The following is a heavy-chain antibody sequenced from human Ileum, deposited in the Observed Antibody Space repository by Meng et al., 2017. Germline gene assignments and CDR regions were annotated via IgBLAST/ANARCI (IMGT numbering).Heavy chain of an antibody. J-gene: IGHJ5*02. V-gene: IGHV4-31*03. Sequence: QAQLQEPGPGLVKPSQTLSLTCTVSCGSISSGGYYWGWIRQHPGKGLEWIGYIFYSGSTYYNSSLKSRINISVDTSKNQFSLKVSSVTAADTAVYYCARVRRGLGLRFDPWGQGTLVTVSS. CDR2: IFYSGST. CDR3: ARVRRGLGLRFDP. CDR1: CGSISSGGYY. D-gene: IGHD3/OR15-3a*01.